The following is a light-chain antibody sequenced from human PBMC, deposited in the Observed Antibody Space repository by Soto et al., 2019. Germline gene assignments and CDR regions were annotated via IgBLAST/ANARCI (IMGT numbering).Light chain of an antibody. CDR1: SSDVGGYNY. CDR3: SSYTSSTSVV. J-gene: IGLJ2*01. V-gene: IGLV2-14*01. Sequence: QSALTQPASVSGSPGQSITISCTGTSSDVGGYNYVSWYQQHPGKAPKLMIYDVSNWPSGVSNRFSGSKSGKTASLTISGLQAEDAADYYCSSYTSSTSVVFGGGTKLTVL. CDR2: DVS.